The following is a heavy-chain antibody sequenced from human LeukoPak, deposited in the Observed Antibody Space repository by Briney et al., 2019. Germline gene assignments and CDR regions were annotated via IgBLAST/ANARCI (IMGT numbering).Heavy chain of an antibody. J-gene: IGHJ6*02. CDR1: GFTFRSYA. D-gene: IGHD5-18*01. V-gene: IGHV3-30-3*01. Sequence: GGPLRLPGAASGFTFRSYAMHGVRKAPAKGRDGVAVISYDGSNKYYADSVKGRFIISRDNAKNSLYLQMNSLRAEDTAVYYCARGYRYGMDVWGQGNTVTVSS. CDR2: ISYDGSNK. CDR3: ARGYRYGMDV.